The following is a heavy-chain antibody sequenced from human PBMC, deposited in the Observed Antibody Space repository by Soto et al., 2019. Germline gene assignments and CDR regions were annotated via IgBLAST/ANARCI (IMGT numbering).Heavy chain of an antibody. CDR1: GYTFTSYG. CDR3: AREAARLDRYYYYYGMDV. D-gene: IGHD6-6*01. J-gene: IGHJ6*04. Sequence: GASVKVSCKASGYTFTSYGISWVRQAPGQGLEWRGWISAYNGNTNYAQKIQGRVTMTTDTSTSTAYMELRGLRSDDTAVYYCAREAARLDRYYYYYGMDVWGKGTTVTVSS. CDR2: ISAYNGNT. V-gene: IGHV1-18*01.